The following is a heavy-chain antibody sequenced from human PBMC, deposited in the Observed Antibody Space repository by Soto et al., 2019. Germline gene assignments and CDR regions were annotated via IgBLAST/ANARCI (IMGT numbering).Heavy chain of an antibody. CDR2: ISSSSSYT. Sequence: PGGSLRLSCAASGFTFSDYYMSWIRQAPGKGLEWVSYISSSSSYTNYADSVKGRFTISRDNAKNSLYLQMNSLRAEDTAVYYCARDIYCSGGSCYPGPNWFDPWGQGTLVTVSS. J-gene: IGHJ5*02. D-gene: IGHD2-15*01. V-gene: IGHV3-11*06. CDR3: ARDIYCSGGSCYPGPNWFDP. CDR1: GFTFSDYY.